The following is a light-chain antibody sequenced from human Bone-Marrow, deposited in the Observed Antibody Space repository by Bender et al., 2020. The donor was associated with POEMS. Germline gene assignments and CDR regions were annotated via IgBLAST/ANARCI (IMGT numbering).Light chain of an antibody. Sequence: QSALTQPASVSGSPGQSITISCTGTSSDIGGYNYVSWYQQHPGKVPKLMIYDVSNRPSGVSNRFSGSKSGNTASLTISWLQAEDEADYYCSSYTSATTVVFGGGTKLTVL. J-gene: IGLJ2*01. CDR1: SSDIGGYNY. V-gene: IGLV2-14*03. CDR3: SSYTSATTVV. CDR2: DVS.